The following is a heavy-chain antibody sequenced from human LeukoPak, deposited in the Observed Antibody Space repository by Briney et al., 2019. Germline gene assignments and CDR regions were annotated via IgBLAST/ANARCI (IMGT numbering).Heavy chain of an antibody. V-gene: IGHV1-2*02. Sequence: ASVKVSCKASGYTFTGYYMHWVRQAPGQGLEWMGWINPNSGGTNYAQKFQGRVTMTRDTSISTAYMLLSRQRSDDTAVYYCARVWLEEANDYWGQGTLVTVSS. CDR2: INPNSGGT. J-gene: IGHJ4*02. CDR3: ARVWLEEANDY. CDR1: GYTFTGYY. D-gene: IGHD1-1*01.